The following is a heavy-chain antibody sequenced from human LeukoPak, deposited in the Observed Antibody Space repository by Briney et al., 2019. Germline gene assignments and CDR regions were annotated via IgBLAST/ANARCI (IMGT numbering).Heavy chain of an antibody. D-gene: IGHD6-19*01. CDR3: ARVMAVAGTLDY. J-gene: IGHJ4*02. CDR1: GYTLTNYA. CDR2: ISAYNGNT. Sequence: ASVKVSCKASGYTLTNYAMNLVRQAPGQGLEGMGWISAYNGNTNYAQKLQGRVTMTTDTSTSTAYMELRSLRSDDTAVYYCARVMAVAGTLDYWGQGTLVTVSS. V-gene: IGHV1-18*01.